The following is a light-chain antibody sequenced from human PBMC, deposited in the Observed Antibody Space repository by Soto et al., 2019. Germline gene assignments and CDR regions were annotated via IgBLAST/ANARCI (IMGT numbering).Light chain of an antibody. V-gene: IGKV4-1*01. CDR1: QSVLYSSNNKNY. Sequence: DIVMTQSPDSLAVSLGERATINCKSSQSVLYSSNNKNYLAWYQQRPGQPPKLLIYWASTRESGVPDRFSGSXSGTDFTLTITSLQXXXVAVYYCQQYESTPPTFGQGTKLEIK. CDR3: QQYESTPPT. J-gene: IGKJ2*01. CDR2: WAS.